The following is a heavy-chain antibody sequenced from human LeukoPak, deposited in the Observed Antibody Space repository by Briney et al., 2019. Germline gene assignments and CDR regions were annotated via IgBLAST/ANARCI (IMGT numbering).Heavy chain of an antibody. J-gene: IGHJ4*02. CDR3: ARDGGRGG. Sequence: SETLSLTCTVSGGSVSSSSYYWGWIRQPPGKGLEWIGSVYYTGSTYYNSSLKSRVTMSVDTSKNQFSLRLSSVTAADTAVYYCARDGGRGGWGQGTLVTVSS. V-gene: IGHV4-39*07. D-gene: IGHD3-10*01. CDR1: GGSVSSSSYY. CDR2: VYYTGST.